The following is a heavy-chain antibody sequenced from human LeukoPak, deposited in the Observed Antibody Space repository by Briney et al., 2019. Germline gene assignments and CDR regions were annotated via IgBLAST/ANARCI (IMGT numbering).Heavy chain of an antibody. CDR3: AREGSATARPFVSNDY. J-gene: IGHJ4*02. CDR2: IHTSGST. D-gene: IGHD6-6*01. CDR1: GGSISNYY. Sequence: SETLSLTCTVSGGSISNYYWSWIRQPAGKGLEWIGRIHTSGSTDYNPSLTRRVTMSIDTSKNQFSLKVRSVTAADTAVYYCAREGSATARPFVSNDYWGQGTLVTVSS. V-gene: IGHV4-4*07.